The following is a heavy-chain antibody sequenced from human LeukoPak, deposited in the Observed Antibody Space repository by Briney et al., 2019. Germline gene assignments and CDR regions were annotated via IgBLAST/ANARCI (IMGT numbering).Heavy chain of an antibody. CDR2: INPSGGST. Sequence: ASVKVSCKASGYTFTSYYMHWVRQAPGRGLEWMGIINPSGGSTSYAQKFQGRVTMTRDTSTSTVYMELSSLRSEDTAVYYCARAGVQQLVRGWFDPWGQGTLVTVSS. V-gene: IGHV1-46*01. J-gene: IGHJ5*02. D-gene: IGHD6-13*01. CDR3: ARAGVQQLVRGWFDP. CDR1: GYTFTSYY.